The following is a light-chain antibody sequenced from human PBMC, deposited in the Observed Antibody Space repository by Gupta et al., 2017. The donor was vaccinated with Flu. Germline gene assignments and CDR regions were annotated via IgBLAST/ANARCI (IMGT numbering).Light chain of an antibody. J-gene: IGLJ2*01. Sequence: SYELTQPPSVSVSPGQTARITCSGDVLSNQYVYWYQQKPGQAPLLVIYRDSERPSEIPERFSGSSSGTTVTLTISGVQAEDEADYFCQSADSSNTVLFGGGTKVTVL. CDR3: QSADSSNTVL. CDR2: RDS. V-gene: IGLV3-25*02. CDR1: VLSNQY.